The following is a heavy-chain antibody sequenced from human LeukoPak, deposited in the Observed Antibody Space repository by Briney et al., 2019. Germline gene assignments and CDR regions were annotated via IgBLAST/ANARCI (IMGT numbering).Heavy chain of an antibody. CDR1: GGSISSDY. D-gene: IGHD3-22*01. CDR3: ARGTSHYYDSSGYYYGY. V-gene: IGHV4-4*07. CDR2: IYSSGSA. Sequence: SETLSLTCIVSGGSISSDYWSWIRQPAGKGLEWIGRIYSSGSANYNPSLKSRVTMSVDTSKNQFSLKLSSVTAADTAVYYCARGTSHYYDSSGYYYGYWGQGTLVTVSS. J-gene: IGHJ4*02.